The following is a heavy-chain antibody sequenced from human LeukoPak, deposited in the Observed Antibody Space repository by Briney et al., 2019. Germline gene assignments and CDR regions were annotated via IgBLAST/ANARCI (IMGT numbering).Heavy chain of an antibody. CDR3: VRGMGGGVSNFDY. J-gene: IGHJ4*02. V-gene: IGHV3-30*04. Sequence: EGSLRLSCAASGFTFSSYAMHWVRQAPGKGLEWVAVISYDGSNKYYADSVKGRFTISRDNSKNTLYLQMNSLRAEDTAVYYCVRGMGGGVSNFDYWGQGTLVTVSS. D-gene: IGHD3-16*01. CDR2: ISYDGSNK. CDR1: GFTFSSYA.